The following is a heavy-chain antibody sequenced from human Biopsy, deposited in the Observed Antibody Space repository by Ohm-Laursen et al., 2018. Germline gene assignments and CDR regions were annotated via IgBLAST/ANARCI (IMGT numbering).Heavy chain of an antibody. CDR2: IYTSGSP. J-gene: IGHJ2*01. Sequence: TLSLTCPVSGDSINNYYWSWIRQPAGKGLEWIGRIYTSGSPNYNLSLESRVTMSVDTSKNHFSLRLRSVTPADTAIYYCARDRGYYSDRTVPGYFDLWGRGTLVTVSS. D-gene: IGHD3-22*01. CDR1: GDSINNYY. V-gene: IGHV4-4*07. CDR3: ARDRGYYSDRTVPGYFDL.